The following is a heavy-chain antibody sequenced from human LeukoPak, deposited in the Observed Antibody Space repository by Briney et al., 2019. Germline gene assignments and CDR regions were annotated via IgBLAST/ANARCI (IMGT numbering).Heavy chain of an antibody. V-gene: IGHV3-21*01. CDR2: ISSSSSYI. Sequence: GGSLRLSCAASGFTFSSYSMNWVRQAPGKGLEWVSSISSSSSYIYYAASVKGRFTISRDNAKNSLYLQMNSLRAEDTAVYYCASSTAAANYWGQGTLVTVSS. D-gene: IGHD6-25*01. J-gene: IGHJ4*02. CDR3: ASSTAAANY. CDR1: GFTFSSYS.